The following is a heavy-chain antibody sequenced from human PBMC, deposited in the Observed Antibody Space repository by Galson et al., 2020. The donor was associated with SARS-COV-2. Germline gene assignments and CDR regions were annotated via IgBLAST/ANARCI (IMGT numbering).Heavy chain of an antibody. V-gene: IGHV3-20*01. CDR2: INWNGGST. CDR3: ARDKSGSYQDWFDP. Sequence: GGSLRLSCAASGFTFDDYGMSWVRQAPGKGLEWVSGINWNGGSTGYADSVKGRFTISRDNAKNSLYLQMNSLRAEDTALYHCARDKSGSYQDWFDPWGQGTLVTVSS. CDR1: GFTFDDYG. D-gene: IGHD1-26*01. J-gene: IGHJ5*02.